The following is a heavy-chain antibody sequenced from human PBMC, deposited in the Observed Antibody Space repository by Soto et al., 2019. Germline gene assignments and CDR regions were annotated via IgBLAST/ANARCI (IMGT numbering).Heavy chain of an antibody. CDR2: IYYTGNT. V-gene: IGHV4-59*01. Sequence: PSETLSLTCTASGGSINTYYWNWIRQSPGKGLEWIGYIYYTGNTKYNPSLESRVTISVDTSKKQFFLKLNSVTPADTAVYYCAGGPYYFGLDVRGQGTTVTVSS. J-gene: IGHJ6*02. D-gene: IGHD3-10*01. CDR3: AGGPYYFGLDV. CDR1: GGSINTYY.